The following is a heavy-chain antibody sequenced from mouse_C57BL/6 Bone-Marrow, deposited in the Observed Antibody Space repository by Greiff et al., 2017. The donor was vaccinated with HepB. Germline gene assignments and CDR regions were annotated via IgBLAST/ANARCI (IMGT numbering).Heavy chain of an antibody. CDR3: TTFITTVVAHFDY. J-gene: IGHJ2*01. CDR1: GFNIKDDY. Sequence: EVKVVESGAELVRPGASVKLSCTASGFNIKDDYMHWVKQRPEQGLEWIGWIDPENGDTEYASKFQGKATITADTSSNTAYLQLSSLTSEDTAVYYCTTFITTVVAHFDYWGQGTTLTVSS. CDR2: IDPENGDT. V-gene: IGHV14-4*01. D-gene: IGHD1-1*01.